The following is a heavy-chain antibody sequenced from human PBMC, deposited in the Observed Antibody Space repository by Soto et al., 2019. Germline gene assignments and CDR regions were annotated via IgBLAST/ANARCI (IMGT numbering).Heavy chain of an antibody. CDR2: IYSGGTA. J-gene: IGHJ6*02. D-gene: IGHD3-10*01. V-gene: IGHV3-53*01. CDR3: ARLNMSACVRCYYGMDV. CDR1: GLSVRDYY. Sequence: EVKLVESGGGLIQPGGSLRLSCTVSGLSVRDYYMNWVRQAPGKGLEWVAVIYSGGTADYAGSVKGRFTISRDDSKNTLFLHMNILRVEYTAVYYCARLNMSACVRCYYGMDVWGHGTSVTVSS.